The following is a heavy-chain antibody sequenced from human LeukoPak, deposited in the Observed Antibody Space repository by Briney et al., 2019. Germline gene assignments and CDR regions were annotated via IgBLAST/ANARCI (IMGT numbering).Heavy chain of an antibody. J-gene: IGHJ4*02. CDR3: ARGSYYDFWSGYYYYFVY. V-gene: IGHV3-11*01. D-gene: IGHD3-3*01. CDR1: GFTFSDYY. Sequence: GGSLRLSCAASGFTFSDYYMSWIRQAPGKGLEWVSYISSSGSTIYYADSVKGRFTISRDNAKNSLYLQMNSLRAEDTAVYYCARGSYYDFWSGYYYYFVYWGQGTLVTVSS. CDR2: ISSSGSTI.